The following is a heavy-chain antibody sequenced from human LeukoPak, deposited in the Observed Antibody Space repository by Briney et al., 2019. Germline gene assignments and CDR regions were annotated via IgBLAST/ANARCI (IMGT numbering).Heavy chain of an antibody. Sequence: PGRSLRLSCAASGFTFSSYGMHWVRQAPGKGLEWVSAISGSGGSTYYADSVKGRFTISRDNSKNTLYLQMNSLRAEDTAVYYCAKDYYDSSGYYYGPHYYFDYWGQGTLDTVSS. CDR2: ISGSGGST. CDR1: GFTFSSYG. D-gene: IGHD3-22*01. J-gene: IGHJ4*02. CDR3: AKDYYDSSGYYYGPHYYFDY. V-gene: IGHV3-23*01.